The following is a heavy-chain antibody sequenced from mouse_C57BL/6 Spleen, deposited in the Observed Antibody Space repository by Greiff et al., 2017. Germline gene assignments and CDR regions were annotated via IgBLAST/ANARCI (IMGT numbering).Heavy chain of an antibody. CDR2: ISYDGSN. CDR3: ARVLDLYAIDY. CDR1: GYSISSGYY. J-gene: IGHJ4*01. V-gene: IGHV3-6*01. Sequence: EVKLQVSGPGLAKPSQSLSLIRSVLGYSISSGYYWNWLRQFPGNKLECMGYISYDGSNKYIPSPKNRISNTRDTSKNQFFLKLNSVTTADTATYYCARVLDLYAIDYWSQGTSVNVSS.